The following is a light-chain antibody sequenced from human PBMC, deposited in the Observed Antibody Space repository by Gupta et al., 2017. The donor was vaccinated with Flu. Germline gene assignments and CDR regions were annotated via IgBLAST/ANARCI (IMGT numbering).Light chain of an antibody. J-gene: IGLJ3*02. CDR2: SNN. CDR3: AAGADRMNGGV. V-gene: IGLV1-44*01. CDR1: SSNIGSNS. Sequence: SGGSSNIGSNSVNWYQHLPGTAPKLFIYSNNRRPSGVPDRFSGSKSGTSASLAISGLQAEDEADYYCAAGADRMNGGVFGGGTKLTVL.